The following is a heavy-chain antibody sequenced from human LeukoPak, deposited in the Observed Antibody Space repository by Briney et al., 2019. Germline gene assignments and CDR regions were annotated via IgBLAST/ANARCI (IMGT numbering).Heavy chain of an antibody. CDR2: IYTSGST. D-gene: IGHD4-11*01. J-gene: IGHJ4*02. CDR3: AREVPLLMTTVTTGIDY. Sequence: SETLSLTCTVPGGSISSGSYYWSWIRQPAGKGLEWIGRIYTSGSTNYNPSLKSRVTISVDTSKNQFSLKLSSVTAADTAVYYCAREVPLLMTTVTTGIDYWGQGTLVTVSS. V-gene: IGHV4-61*02. CDR1: GGSISSGSYY.